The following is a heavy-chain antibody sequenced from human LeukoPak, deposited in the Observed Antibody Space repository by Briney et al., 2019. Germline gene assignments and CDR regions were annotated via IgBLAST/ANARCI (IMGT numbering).Heavy chain of an antibody. J-gene: IGHJ4*02. V-gene: IGHV4-59*01. CDR3: ARIRCPGDGPNIDY. CDR1: GGSISSYY. CDR2: IYYSGST. Sequence: PSETLSLTCTVSGGSISSYYWSWLRQPPGKGVEWIGYIYYSGSTNYNPSLKSRVTISVDTSKNQFSLKLSSVTAADTAVYYCARIRCPGDGPNIDYWGQGTLVTVSS. D-gene: IGHD2-21*01.